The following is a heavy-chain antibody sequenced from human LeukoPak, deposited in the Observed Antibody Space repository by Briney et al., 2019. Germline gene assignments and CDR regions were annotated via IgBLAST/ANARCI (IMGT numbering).Heavy chain of an antibody. J-gene: IGHJ4*02. CDR3: ARDKSMITFGGVIAKSIFDY. CDR2: ISSSSSYI. D-gene: IGHD3-16*02. Sequence: GGSLRLPCAASGFTFSSYSMNWVRQAPGKGLEWVSSISSSSSYIYYADSVKGRFTISRDNAKNSLYLQMNSLRAEDTAVYYCARDKSMITFGGVIAKSIFDYWGQGTLVTVSS. V-gene: IGHV3-21*01. CDR1: GFTFSSYS.